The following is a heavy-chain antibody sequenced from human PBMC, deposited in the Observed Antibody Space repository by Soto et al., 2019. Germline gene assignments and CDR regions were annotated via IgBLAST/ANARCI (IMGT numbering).Heavy chain of an antibody. CDR3: ARDRVYYYDSSGYYNFDF. V-gene: IGHV3-30-3*01. CDR2: VSYDGTKQ. CDR1: GFTFSHYA. J-gene: IGHJ4*02. Sequence: QVQLVESGGGVVQPGRSLRVSCAASGFTFSHYAMHWVRQAPGKGLEWVAVVSYDGTKQFYADSVKGRFTISRDSSKSTLYMCKNNFRDESTAVYYCARDRVYYYDSSGYYNFDFWGQGTLVTVSS. D-gene: IGHD3-22*01.